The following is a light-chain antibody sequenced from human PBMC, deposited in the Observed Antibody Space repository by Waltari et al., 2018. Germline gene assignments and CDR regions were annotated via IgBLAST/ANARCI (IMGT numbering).Light chain of an antibody. Sequence: DIQMTQSPSSLSASVGDRVPITCRASQSISTYLNCYQQKPGKAPKLLIYAASSLQSGVPSRFSGSGSGTDLTLTINSLQPEDFATYYCQQSYSTPWTFGQGTKVEIK. V-gene: IGKV1-39*01. CDR2: AAS. CDR3: QQSYSTPWT. CDR1: QSISTY. J-gene: IGKJ1*01.